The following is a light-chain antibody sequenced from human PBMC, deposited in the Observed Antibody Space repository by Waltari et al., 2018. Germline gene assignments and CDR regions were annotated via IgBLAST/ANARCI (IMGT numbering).Light chain of an antibody. J-gene: IGLJ1*01. CDR2: EVT. CDR3: TSYGGSNNFYV. V-gene: IGLV2-8*01. Sequence: QSALTQPPSASGSPGQSVTISCTGTSSDVGAYDHVSWYQQRPGKAPKLMIYEVTKRPSGVPDRFSGSKSGNTASLTVSGLQAEDEADYYCTSYGGSNNFYVYGTGTKVTVL. CDR1: SSDVGAYDH.